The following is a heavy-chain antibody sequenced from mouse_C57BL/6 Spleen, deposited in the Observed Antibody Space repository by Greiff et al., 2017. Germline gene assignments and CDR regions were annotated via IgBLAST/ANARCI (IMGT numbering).Heavy chain of an antibody. CDR3: AIEGAGYYAMDY. Sequence: EVKLVESGGGLVKPGGSLKLSCAASGFTFSSYAMSWVRQTPEKRLEWVATISDGGSYTYYPDNVKGRFTISRDNAKNNLYLQMSPLKSEDTAMYYCAIEGAGYYAMDYWGQGTSVTVSS. J-gene: IGHJ4*01. V-gene: IGHV5-4*01. D-gene: IGHD3-3*01. CDR2: ISDGGSYT. CDR1: GFTFSSYA.